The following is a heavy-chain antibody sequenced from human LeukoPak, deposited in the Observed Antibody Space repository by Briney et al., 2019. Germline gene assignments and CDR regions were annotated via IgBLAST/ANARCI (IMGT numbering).Heavy chain of an antibody. V-gene: IGHV3-21*01. CDR2: ISSSSSYI. CDR1: GFTFSSYN. CDR3: ARDIAAAGDY. Sequence: GGSLRLSCAASGFTFSSYNMNWVRQAPGKGLEWVSSISSSSSYIYYADSVKGRFTISRDNAKNSLYLQMNSLRAEDTAVYYCARDIAAAGDYWGQGTLVTVSS. J-gene: IGHJ4*02. D-gene: IGHD6-13*01.